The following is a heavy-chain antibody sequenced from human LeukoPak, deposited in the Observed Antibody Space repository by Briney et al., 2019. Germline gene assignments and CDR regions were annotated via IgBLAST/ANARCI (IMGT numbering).Heavy chain of an antibody. J-gene: IGHJ2*01. CDR1: GYTFTSYG. Sequence: ASVKVSCKASGYTFTSYGISWVRQAPGQGLEWMGWISANNANRNYAQKFQGRVTITADESTSTAYMELSSLRSEDTAVYYCARFQSRHWYFDLWGRGTLVTVSS. CDR3: ARFQSRHWYFDL. V-gene: IGHV1-18*04. CDR2: ISANNANR.